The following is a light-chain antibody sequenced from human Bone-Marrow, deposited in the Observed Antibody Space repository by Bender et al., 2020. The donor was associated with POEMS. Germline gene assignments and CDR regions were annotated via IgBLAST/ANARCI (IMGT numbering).Light chain of an antibody. Sequence: QSALIQPPSVSGSPGQSVTISCTGTSSDVGIYDYVSWYQQHPGTFPNPMIYNVNVQPSGVPDRFSGSKSGIAASLTSSGLQADDEAEYFCCSYAGSHTWIFGGGTKLTVL. V-gene: IGLV2-5*01. CDR2: NVN. CDR3: CSYAGSHTWI. J-gene: IGLJ2*01. CDR1: SSDVGIYDY.